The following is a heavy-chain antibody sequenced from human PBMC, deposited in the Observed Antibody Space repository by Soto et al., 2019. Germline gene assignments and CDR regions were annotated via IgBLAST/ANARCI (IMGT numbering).Heavy chain of an antibody. CDR2: ISYDGSNK. CDR3: APWFGAFDY. J-gene: IGHJ4*02. V-gene: IGHV3-30*03. CDR1: GFTFSSYG. D-gene: IGHD3-10*01. Sequence: QVQLVESGGGVVQPGRSLRLSCAASGFTFSSYGMHRVSQAPGKGLEWVAVISYDGSNKYYADSVKGRLTISKDNSENTLYLQVNRPTGECTAVYYCAPWFGAFDYWGQATLVTVSS.